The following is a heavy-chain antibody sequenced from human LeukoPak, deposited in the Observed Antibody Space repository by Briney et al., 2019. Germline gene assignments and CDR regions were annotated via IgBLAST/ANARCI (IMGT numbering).Heavy chain of an antibody. V-gene: IGHV1-18*01. CDR1: GYSFTSYG. J-gene: IGHJ4*02. CDR3: ARSPDFRSGLEGY. CDR2: VSAYNGNT. D-gene: IGHD3-3*01. Sequence: ASVKVSCKASGYSFTSYGISWVRQAPGQGLEWMGWVSAYNGNTKYEQKFQGRVTMTTDTSTSTAYMELRSLRSDDTAVYYCARSPDFRSGLEGYWGQGTLVTVSS.